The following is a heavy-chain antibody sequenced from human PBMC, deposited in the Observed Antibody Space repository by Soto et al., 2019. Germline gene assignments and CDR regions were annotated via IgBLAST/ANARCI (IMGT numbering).Heavy chain of an antibody. V-gene: IGHV3-48*01. CDR1: GFTFSSYS. Sequence: EVQLVESGGGLVQPGGSLRLSCAASGFTFSSYSMNWVRQAPGKGLEWVSYISSSSSTIYYVDSVKGRFTISRDNAKNSLYLQMNSLRAEHTAVYYCARDLNLGSFDYWGQGTLVTVSS. J-gene: IGHJ4*02. CDR2: ISSSSSTI. CDR3: ARDLNLGSFDY.